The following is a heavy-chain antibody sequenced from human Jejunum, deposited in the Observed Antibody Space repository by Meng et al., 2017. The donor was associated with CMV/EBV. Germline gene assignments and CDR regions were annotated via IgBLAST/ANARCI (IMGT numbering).Heavy chain of an antibody. CDR2: ISYDGRNK. J-gene: IGHJ4*02. CDR1: FAYDSYA. CDR3: ARDRSLYCGGDCYFFDL. Sequence: FAYDSYAMRWVRQSPGKVLEWVALISYDGRNKYYADSVKGRFTISRDNSKNTLYLQMTSLRPEDTAVYYCARDRSLYCGGDCYFFDLWGRGTLVTVSS. V-gene: IGHV3-30*04. D-gene: IGHD2-21*02.